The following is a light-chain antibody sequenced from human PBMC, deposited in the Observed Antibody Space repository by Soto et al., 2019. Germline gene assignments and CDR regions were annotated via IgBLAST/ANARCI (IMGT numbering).Light chain of an antibody. V-gene: IGKV3-11*01. J-gene: IGKJ5*01. CDR1: QSVSSY. CDR2: DAS. CDR3: QQRSNWHTIT. Sequence: EIGLTQSPATLSLSPGERATLSCRASQSVSSYLAWYQQKPGQAPRLLIYDASNRATGIPARFSGSGSGTDFTLTISSLETEDFAVYYCQQRSNWHTITFGHGTRLEIK.